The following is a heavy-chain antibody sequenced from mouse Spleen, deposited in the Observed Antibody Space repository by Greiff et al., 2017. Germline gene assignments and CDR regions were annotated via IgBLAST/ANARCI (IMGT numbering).Heavy chain of an antibody. CDR1: GFTFSDYG. CDR3: ARQEKGYAMDY. Sequence: EVKVVESGGGLVKPGGSLKLSCAASGFTFSDYGMAWVRQAPGKGPEWVAFISNLAYSIYYADTVTGRFTISRENAKNTLYLEMSSLRSEDTAMYYCARQEKGYAMDYWGQGTSVTVSS. J-gene: IGHJ4*01. V-gene: IGHV5-15*01. CDR2: ISNLAYSI.